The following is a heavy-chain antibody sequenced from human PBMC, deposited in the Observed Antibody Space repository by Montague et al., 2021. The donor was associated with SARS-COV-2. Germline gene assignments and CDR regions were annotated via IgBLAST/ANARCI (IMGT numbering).Heavy chain of an antibody. CDR3: ARERYSFSLTRGSTWFDP. D-gene: IGHD3-9*01. V-gene: IGHV4-34*01. CDR2: INHSGST. J-gene: IGHJ5*02. Sequence: SETLSLTCAVYGGSFSGYYWSWIRQPPGKGLEWIGEINHSGSTNYNPSLKSRVTISVDTSKNQLSLKLSSVTAADTAVYYCARERYSFSLTRGSTWFDPWGQGTLVTVSS. CDR1: GGSFSGYY.